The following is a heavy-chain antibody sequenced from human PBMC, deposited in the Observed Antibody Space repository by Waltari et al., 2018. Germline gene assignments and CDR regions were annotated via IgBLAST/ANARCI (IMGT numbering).Heavy chain of an antibody. J-gene: IGHJ6*03. CDR1: GYSISSGYY. V-gene: IGHV4-38-2*01. Sequence: QVQLQESGPGLVKPSETLSLTCAVSGYSISSGYYWGWIRQPPGKGLEWIVSIYHSGSTYYNPSLKSRVTISVDTSKNQFSLKLSSVTAADTAVYYCARVDREIATTKFYYMDVWGKGTTVTVSS. CDR2: IYHSGST. D-gene: IGHD2-21*01. CDR3: ARVDREIATTKFYYMDV.